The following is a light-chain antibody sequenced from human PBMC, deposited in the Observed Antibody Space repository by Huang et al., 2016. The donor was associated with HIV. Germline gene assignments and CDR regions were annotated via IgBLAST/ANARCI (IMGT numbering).Light chain of an antibody. J-gene: IGKJ4*01. CDR2: GAS. CDR1: QNITNF. Sequence: IVLTPSPGTLSLSPRERAVLSCRASQNITNFLAWYQQKEGQPPRLIIYGASSRAIGIPERFSGSGAGTDFTLTITSLGPQDSAVYYCQQYVSAPLTFGGGTGVEIK. CDR3: QQYVSAPLT. V-gene: IGKV3-20*01.